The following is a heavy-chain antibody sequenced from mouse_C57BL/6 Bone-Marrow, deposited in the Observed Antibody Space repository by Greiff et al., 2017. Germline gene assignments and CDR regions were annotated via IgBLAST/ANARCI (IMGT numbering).Heavy chain of an antibody. CDR1: GFTFSSYG. J-gene: IGHJ4*01. CDR3: ARQGYYYAMDY. CDR2: ISSGGSYT. V-gene: IGHV5-6*01. Sequence: EVMLVESGGDLVKPGGSLKLSCAASGFTFSSYGMSWVRQTPDKRLEWVATISSGGSYTYYPDSVKGRFTISRDNAKNTLYLQMSSLQSEDTAMYYCARQGYYYAMDYWGQGTSVTVSS.